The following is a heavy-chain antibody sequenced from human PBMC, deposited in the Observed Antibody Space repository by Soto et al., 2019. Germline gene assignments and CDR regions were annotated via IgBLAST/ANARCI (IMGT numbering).Heavy chain of an antibody. V-gene: IGHV1-69*01. CDR2: IVPLFGTG. Sequence: QVQLVQSGAAVKKPGSSVKVSCKSSGDSFGSYAFSWLRQAPGQGLAWMGGIVPLFGTGNSVEKFRDRITITAEDSTSTVYMELRSLRSDDTAVYYCARGGRIAATILDHCGQGTLVTVSS. CDR1: GDSFGSYA. J-gene: IGHJ4*02. D-gene: IGHD2-21*01. CDR3: ARGGRIAATILDH.